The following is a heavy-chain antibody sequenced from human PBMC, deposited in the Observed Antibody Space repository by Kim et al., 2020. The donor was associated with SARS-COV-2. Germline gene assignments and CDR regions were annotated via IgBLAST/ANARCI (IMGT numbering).Heavy chain of an antibody. D-gene: IGHD5-12*01. V-gene: IGHV3-23*01. J-gene: IGHJ4*02. CDR3: ARRVYSGYENY. Sequence: YEEDPGKGRFTISRDNSKNTLYLQMNSLRAEDTAVYYCARRVYSGYENYWGQGTLVTVSS.